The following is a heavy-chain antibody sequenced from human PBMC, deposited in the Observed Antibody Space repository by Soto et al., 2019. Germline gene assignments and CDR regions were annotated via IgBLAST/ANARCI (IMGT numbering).Heavy chain of an antibody. V-gene: IGHV3-30*03. CDR2: ISYDGSNK. CDR1: GFTFSSYG. J-gene: IGHJ4*02. D-gene: IGHD3-16*01. CDR3: ARDDLLAATDGAVPGGYFDY. Sequence: GGSLRLSCAASGFTFSSYGMHWVRQAPGKGLEWVAVISYDGSNKYYADSVKGRFTISRDNSKNTLYLQMNSLRAEDTAVYFCARDDLLAATDGAVPGGYFDYWGQGTLVTVSS.